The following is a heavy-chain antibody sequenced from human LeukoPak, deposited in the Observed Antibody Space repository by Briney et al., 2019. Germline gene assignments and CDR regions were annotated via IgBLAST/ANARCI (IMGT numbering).Heavy chain of an antibody. CDR1: GVAISRGGYA. CDR3: TRRSGSGSTRAFDI. Sequence: SETLSLTCAVSGVAISRGGYAWNWIRQPPGKGLGWIAYIYHSGTTYYNPSLKSRATISVDTSKNQFSLKLSSVTAADTAVYYCTRRSGSGSTRAFDIWGQGTMVTVSS. CDR2: IYHSGTT. V-gene: IGHV4-30-2*05. D-gene: IGHD3-10*01. J-gene: IGHJ3*02.